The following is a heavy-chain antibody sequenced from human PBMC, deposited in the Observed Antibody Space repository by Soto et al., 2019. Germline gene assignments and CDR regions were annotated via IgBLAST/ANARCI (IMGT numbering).Heavy chain of an antibody. V-gene: IGHV4-39*01. CDR1: GGSISSSSYY. D-gene: IGHD3-3*01. CDR3: ASLSYYDFWSGYFLDYYYYGMDV. CDR2: IYYSGST. J-gene: IGHJ6*02. Sequence: PSETLSLTCTVSGGSISSSSYYWGWIRQPPGKGLKWIGSIYYSGSTYCNPSLKSRVTISVDTSKNQFSLKLSSVTAADTAVYYCASLSYYDFWSGYFLDYYYYGMDVWGQGTTVTVSS.